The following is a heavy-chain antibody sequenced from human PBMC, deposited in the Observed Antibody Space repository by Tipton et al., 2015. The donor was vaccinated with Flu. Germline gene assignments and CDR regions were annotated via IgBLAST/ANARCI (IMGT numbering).Heavy chain of an antibody. V-gene: IGHV6-1*01. CDR2: TYYRSKWYN. Sequence: GLVKPSQTLSLTCAIFGDSVSSNFSAWNWIRQSPSRGLECLGRTYYRSKWYNDYAPSVRGRITVSPDTAKNQFSLHPSSVTPEDTAVYYCVRGSLSSSFDYWGPGTLVTVSS. CDR3: VRGSLSSSFDY. CDR1: GDSVSSNFSA. D-gene: IGHD2-2*01. J-gene: IGHJ4*02.